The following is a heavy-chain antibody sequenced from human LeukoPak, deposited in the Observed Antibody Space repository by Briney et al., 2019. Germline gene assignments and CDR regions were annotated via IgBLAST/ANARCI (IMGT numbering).Heavy chain of an antibody. Sequence: SQTLSLTCTVSGGSISSGDYYWSWIRQPPGKGLEWIGYIHYSGSTYYNPPLKSRVTISVDTSKNQFSLKLSSVTAADTAVYYCARDSYGSGSYWLFDYWGQGTLVTVSS. CDR3: ARDSYGSGSYWLFDY. J-gene: IGHJ4*02. CDR2: IHYSGST. D-gene: IGHD3-10*01. CDR1: GGSISSGDYY. V-gene: IGHV4-30-4*01.